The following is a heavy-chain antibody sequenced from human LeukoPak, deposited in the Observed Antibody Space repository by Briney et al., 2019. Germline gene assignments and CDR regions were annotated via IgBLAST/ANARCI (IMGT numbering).Heavy chain of an antibody. J-gene: IGHJ4*02. CDR3: ARIIVGAGVVYFDY. D-gene: IGHD1-26*01. CDR1: GFSLSTSGMC. CDR2: IDWDDDK. V-gene: IGHV2-70*11. Sequence: SGPTLVNPTQTLTLTCTFSGFSLSTSGMCVSWIRQPPGKALEWLARIDWDDDKYYSTSLKTRLTISKDTSKNQVVLTMTNMDPVDTATYYCARIIVGAGVVYFDYWGQGTLVTVSS.